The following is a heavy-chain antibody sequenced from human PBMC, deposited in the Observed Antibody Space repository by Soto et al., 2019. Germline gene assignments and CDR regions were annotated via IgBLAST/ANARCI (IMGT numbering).Heavy chain of an antibody. J-gene: IGHJ5*02. CDR2: MNPNSGNT. D-gene: IGHD3-3*01. V-gene: IGHV1-8*01. Sequence: VSVEGAWYPGRNADLHWALQAKGQGLEWMGWMNPNSGNTGYAQKFQGRVTMTRNTSISTAYMELSSLRSEDTAVYYCARGRFWSGYYTGMRRVNWFDPWGQGPLVTGSS. CDR3: ARGRFWSGYYTGMRRVNWFDP. CDR1: WYPGRNAD.